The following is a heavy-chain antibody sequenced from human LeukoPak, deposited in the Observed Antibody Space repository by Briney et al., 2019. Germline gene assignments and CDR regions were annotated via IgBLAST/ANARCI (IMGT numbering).Heavy chain of an antibody. J-gene: IGHJ3*02. CDR1: GYRFASYW. CDR2: IYPGDSAT. V-gene: IGHV5-51*01. CDR3: ARQKIALDALDI. D-gene: IGHD2-15*01. Sequence: GESLKISCKGSGYRFASYWIGWVRQMPGKGLEWMGIIYPGDSATRYSPSFQGQVTISADKSISTAYLQWSRLKASDIAMYYCARQKIALDALDIGDQGTMVSVSS.